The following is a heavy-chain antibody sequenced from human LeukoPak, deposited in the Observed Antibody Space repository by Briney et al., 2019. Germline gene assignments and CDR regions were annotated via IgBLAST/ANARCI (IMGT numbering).Heavy chain of an antibody. CDR2: IYSGGST. V-gene: IGHV3-53*01. CDR1: GFTVSSNY. J-gene: IGHJ4*02. CDR3: ARDTRGGFSTY. D-gene: IGHD2-15*01. Sequence: GGSLRLSCAASGFTVSSNYMSWVRQAPGKGLEWVSVIYSGGSTYYADSVKGRFTISRGNSKNTLYLQMNSLRAEDTAVYYCARDTRGGFSTYWGQGTLVTVSS.